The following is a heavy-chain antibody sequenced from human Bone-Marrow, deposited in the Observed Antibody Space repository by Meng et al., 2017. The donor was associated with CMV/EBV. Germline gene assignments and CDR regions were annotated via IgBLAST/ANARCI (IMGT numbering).Heavy chain of an antibody. CDR3: ARSSPIGTAVDY. CDR1: GFTFSSYW. D-gene: IGHD6-25*01. V-gene: IGHV3-74*01. J-gene: IGHJ4*02. Sequence: GESLKISCVASGFTFSSYWMHWVRQAPGKGLVWVSRINSDGSSTSYADSVKGRFTISRDNAKNTLFLQMNSLRAEDTAVYYCARSSPIGTAVDYWGQGTLFTVSS. CDR2: INSDGSST.